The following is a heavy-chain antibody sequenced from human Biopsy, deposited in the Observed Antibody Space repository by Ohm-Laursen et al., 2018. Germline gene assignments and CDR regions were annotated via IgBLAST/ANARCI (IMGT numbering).Heavy chain of an antibody. J-gene: IGHJ4*01. CDR2: ISGNSDII. D-gene: IGHD2-2*02. V-gene: IGHV3-23*01. Sequence: SLRLSCAASGFTLSCYPMTWFRQAPGQGLEWVSTISGNSDIIYDTDSVKGRFTISRDNSKNTLYLQMNSLRADATAVYYCVRGWGGYNFDSWGPGTLVTVSS. CDR1: GFTLSCYP. CDR3: VRGWGGYNFDS.